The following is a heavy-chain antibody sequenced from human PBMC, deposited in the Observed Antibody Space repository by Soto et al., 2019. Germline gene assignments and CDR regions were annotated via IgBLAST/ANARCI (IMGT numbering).Heavy chain of an antibody. J-gene: IGHJ5*02. CDR3: AREVGGDPIPQLLLFLGWRGHWFGP. CDR2: IYYSGST. Sequence: SETLSLTCTVSGGSISSGGYYWSWIRQHPGKGLEWIGYIYYSGSTYYNPSLKSRVTISVDTSKNQFSLKLSSVTAADTAVYYCAREVGGDPIPQLLLFLGWRGHWFGPWGQGTLVTVYS. D-gene: IGHD3-3*01. V-gene: IGHV4-31*03. CDR1: GGSISSGGYY.